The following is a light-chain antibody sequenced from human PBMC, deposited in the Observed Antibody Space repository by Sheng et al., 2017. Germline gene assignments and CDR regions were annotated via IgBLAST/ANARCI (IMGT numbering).Light chain of an antibody. V-gene: IGKV1-5*03. CDR2: KAS. CDR3: QQYNSYSRT. Sequence: DIQLTQSPSFLSASVGDRVTITCRASQGISSYLAWYQQKPGKAPNLLIYKASSLESGVPSRFSGSGSGTEFTLTISSLQPDDFATYYCQQYNSYSRTFGQGTKLEIK. CDR1: QGISSY. J-gene: IGKJ2*01.